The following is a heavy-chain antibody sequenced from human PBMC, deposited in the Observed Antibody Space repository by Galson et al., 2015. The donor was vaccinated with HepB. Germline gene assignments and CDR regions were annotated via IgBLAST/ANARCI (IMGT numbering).Heavy chain of an antibody. V-gene: IGHV4-59*01. J-gene: IGHJ2*01. CDR3: ATQLSVAGNTPNWYFDL. Sequence: LSLTCTVSGGSISSYYWSWIRQPPGKGLEWIGYIYYSGSTNYNPSLKSRVTISVDTSKNQFSLKLSSVTAADTAVYYCATQLSVAGNTPNWYFDLWGRGTLVTVSS. CDR1: GGSISSYY. D-gene: IGHD6-19*01. CDR2: IYYSGST.